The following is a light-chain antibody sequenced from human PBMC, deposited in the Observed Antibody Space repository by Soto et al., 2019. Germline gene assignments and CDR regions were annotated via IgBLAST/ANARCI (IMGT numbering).Light chain of an antibody. CDR3: QQGDIWPWT. CDR1: QSVSNNY. Sequence: EIVLTQSPATLSLSPGERATLSCRASQSVSNNYLAWYQQKPGQAPRLLIYGASNRATGIPDRFSGSGSGTEFTLTISSLQSEDFATYYCQQGDIWPWTFGQGTKVDIK. CDR2: GAS. J-gene: IGKJ1*01. V-gene: IGKV3D-20*02.